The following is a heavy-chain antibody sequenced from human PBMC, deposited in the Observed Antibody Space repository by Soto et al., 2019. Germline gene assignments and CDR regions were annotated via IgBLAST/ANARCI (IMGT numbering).Heavy chain of an antibody. J-gene: IGHJ5*02. CDR3: ARTNYYGSGSYYNTNWFDP. Sequence: PGESLKISCKGSGYSFTSYWIGWVRRMPGKGLEWMGIIYPGDSDTRYSPSFQGQVTISADKSISTAYLQWSSLKASDTAMYYCARTNYYGSGSYYNTNWFDPWGQGTLVTVSS. CDR2: IYPGDSDT. V-gene: IGHV5-51*01. CDR1: GYSFTSYW. D-gene: IGHD3-10*01.